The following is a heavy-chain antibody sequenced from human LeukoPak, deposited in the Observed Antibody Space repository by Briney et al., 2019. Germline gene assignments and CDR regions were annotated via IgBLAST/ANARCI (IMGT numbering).Heavy chain of an antibody. J-gene: IGHJ4*02. D-gene: IGHD1-26*01. CDR1: GFTFSSYW. CDR2: INGDGSST. CDR3: ARGFVWELPPPFDY. Sequence: GGSLRLSCAASGFTFSSYWMHWVRQAPGKGLVWVSRINGDGSSTKYADSVKGRFTISRDNAKSTLYLQMNSLRAEDTAVYYCARGFVWELPPPFDYWGQGTLVTVSS. V-gene: IGHV3-74*01.